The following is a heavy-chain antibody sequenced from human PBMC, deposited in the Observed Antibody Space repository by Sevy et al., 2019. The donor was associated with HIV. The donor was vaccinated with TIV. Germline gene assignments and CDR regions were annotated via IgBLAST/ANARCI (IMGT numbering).Heavy chain of an antibody. CDR3: AKGDEPATDYGDYVPNAFDI. D-gene: IGHD4-17*01. CDR2: ISGPGGTT. CDR1: GFTFSSYA. V-gene: IGHV3-23*01. J-gene: IGHJ3*02. Sequence: GGSLRLSCAASGFTFSSYAMSWVRQARGKGLEWISSISGPGGTTYYADSVKGRFTISRDNSKNTLYLQMNSLRADYSAVYYCAKGDEPATDYGDYVPNAFDIWGQGTMVTVSS.